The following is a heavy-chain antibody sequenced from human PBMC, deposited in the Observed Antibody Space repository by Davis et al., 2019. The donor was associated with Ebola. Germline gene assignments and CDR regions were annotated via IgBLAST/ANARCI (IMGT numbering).Heavy chain of an antibody. J-gene: IGHJ4*02. D-gene: IGHD3-3*01. CDR3: ARITYYDFWSGYFDY. CDR1: GFTFSSYW. V-gene: IGHV3-7*01. Sequence: GESLKISCAASGFTFSSYWMSWVRQAPGKGLEWVANIKQDGSEKYYVDSVKGRFTISRDNAKNSLYLQMNSLRAEDTAVYYCARITYYDFWSGYFDYWGQGTLVTVSS. CDR2: IKQDGSEK.